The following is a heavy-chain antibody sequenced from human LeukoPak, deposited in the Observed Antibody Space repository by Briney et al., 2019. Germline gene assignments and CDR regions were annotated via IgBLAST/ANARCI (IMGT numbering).Heavy chain of an antibody. D-gene: IGHD2-2*01. J-gene: IGHJ5*02. CDR1: GYTFTSYG. V-gene: IGHV1-18*01. Sequence: ASVKVSCKASGYTFTSYGISWVRQAPGQGLEWMGWISAYNGNTNYAQKLQGRVTMTTDTSTSTAYMELRSLRSDDTAVYYCARGLGYCGSTSCLNWFDPWGQGTLVTVSS. CDR2: ISAYNGNT. CDR3: ARGLGYCGSTSCLNWFDP.